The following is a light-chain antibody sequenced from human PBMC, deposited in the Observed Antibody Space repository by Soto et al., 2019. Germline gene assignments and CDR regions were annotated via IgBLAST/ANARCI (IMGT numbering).Light chain of an antibody. Sequence: QSVLTQPASVSGSPGQSITISCTGTNSDVGGYNYVSWYQQHPGKAPKLMIYEVSNRPSGVSNRFSGSKSGNTASLTISGLQAEDEADYYCSSYTSSSTLYVFGTGTKV. V-gene: IGLV2-14*01. J-gene: IGLJ1*01. CDR2: EVS. CDR3: SSYTSSSTLYV. CDR1: NSDVGGYNY.